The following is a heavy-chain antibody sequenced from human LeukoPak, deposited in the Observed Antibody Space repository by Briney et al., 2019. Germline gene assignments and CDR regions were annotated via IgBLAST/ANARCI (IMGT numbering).Heavy chain of an antibody. CDR1: GFTFSSYG. Sequence: PGRSLRLSCAASGFTFSSYGMHWVRQAPGKGLEWVAVISYDGSNKYYADSVKGRFTISRDNSKNTLYLQMNSLRAEDTAVYYCAKDHLSYYNTEIDYWGQGTLVTVSS. V-gene: IGHV3-30*18. CDR2: ISYDGSNK. J-gene: IGHJ4*02. D-gene: IGHD3-10*01. CDR3: AKDHLSYYNTEIDY.